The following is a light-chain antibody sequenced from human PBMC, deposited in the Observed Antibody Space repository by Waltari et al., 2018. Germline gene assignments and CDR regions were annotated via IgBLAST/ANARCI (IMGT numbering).Light chain of an antibody. CDR2: DYD. CDR3: AAWEDSLNGVL. CDR1: SSNVGSNS. V-gene: IGLV1-44*01. Sequence: QSMLTQPPSASGTPGQRVTISCSGSSSNVGSNSVNWFQHLPGAAPNLLIYDYDQRPSGVPDRFSGSKSGTSASLVISGLQSDDEADYYCAAWEDSLNGVLFGGGTKLTVL. J-gene: IGLJ2*01.